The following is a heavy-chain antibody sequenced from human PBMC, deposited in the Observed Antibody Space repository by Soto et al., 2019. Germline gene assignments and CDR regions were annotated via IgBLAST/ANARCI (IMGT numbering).Heavy chain of an antibody. CDR1: GFTFSDYG. J-gene: IGHJ4*01. CDR3: ARVSKTWEDDY. V-gene: IGHV3-48*02. D-gene: IGHD1-26*01. CDR2: ISSGSDTI. Sequence: EVQLVESGGGLVQPGGSLRLSCSVSGFTFSDYGVNWVRQAPGKGLEWISYISSGSDTIYYAESVQGRFTISRDDAKNSLFLQMNNLRNEDTAGYYCARVSKTWEDDYWGHGTLVTVSS.